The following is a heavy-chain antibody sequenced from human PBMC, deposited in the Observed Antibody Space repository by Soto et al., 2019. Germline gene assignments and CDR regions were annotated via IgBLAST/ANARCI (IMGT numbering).Heavy chain of an antibody. V-gene: IGHV3-64*07. Sequence: EVQLVESGGGLVQPGGSLRLSCAASGFTFSSSAMHWVRQAPGKGLEYVSGISSDGRRRYYADSVRARFTISRDNSNNTLYLRMDRLRDDDMAVYFCATTSCDFDYGDLCNCFDHWGQGALVTVSS. J-gene: IGHJ4*02. CDR1: GFTFSSSA. CDR2: ISSDGRRR. D-gene: IGHD4-17*01. CDR3: ATTSCDFDYGDLCNCFDH.